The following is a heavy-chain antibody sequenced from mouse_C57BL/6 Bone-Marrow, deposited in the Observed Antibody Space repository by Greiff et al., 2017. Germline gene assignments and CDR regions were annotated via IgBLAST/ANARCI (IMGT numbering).Heavy chain of an antibody. Sequence: EVQRVESGGDLVKPGGSLKLSCAASGFTFSSYGMSWVRQTPDKRLEWVATISSGGSYTYYPDSVKGRFTISRDNATNTLYLQISSLKSEDTAIYYGARHRFTTGVADAMDYWGQGTSVTVSS. CDR2: ISSGGSYT. V-gene: IGHV5-6*01. CDR1: GFTFSSYG. CDR3: ARHRFTTGVADAMDY. J-gene: IGHJ4*01. D-gene: IGHD1-1*01.